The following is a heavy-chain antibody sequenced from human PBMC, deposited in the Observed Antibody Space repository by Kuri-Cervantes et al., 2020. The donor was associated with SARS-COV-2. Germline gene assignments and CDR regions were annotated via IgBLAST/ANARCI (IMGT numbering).Heavy chain of an antibody. J-gene: IGHJ3*01. V-gene: IGHV4-34*01. CDR1: GETFSGYY. CDR3: ARAAIVGETYDAIDV. CDR2: INHSGST. Sequence: SETLSLTCAYYGETFSGYYWSWIRQPPGKGLEWIGEINHSGSTNYNPSLKSRVIISVDASKTQFSLKLTSVTAADTAMYYCARAAIVGETYDAIDVWGQGTMVTVSS. D-gene: IGHD1-26*01.